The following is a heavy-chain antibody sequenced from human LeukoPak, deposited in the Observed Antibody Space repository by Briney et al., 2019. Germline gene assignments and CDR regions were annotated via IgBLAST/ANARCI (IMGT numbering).Heavy chain of an antibody. CDR1: GYTFTGYY. D-gene: IGHD3-10*01. Sequence: ASVKVSCKASGYTFTGYYMHWVRQAPGQGLEWMGWINPNSGGTNYAQKFQGRVTMTRETSISTAYMELSRLRSDDTAVYYCALYYYGSGNHYYYYYYMDVWGKGTTVTVSS. V-gene: IGHV1-2*02. J-gene: IGHJ6*03. CDR2: INPNSGGT. CDR3: ALYYYGSGNHYYYYYYMDV.